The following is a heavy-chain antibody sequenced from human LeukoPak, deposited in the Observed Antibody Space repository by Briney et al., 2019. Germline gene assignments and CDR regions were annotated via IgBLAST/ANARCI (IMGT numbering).Heavy chain of an antibody. CDR2: IYHSGST. D-gene: IGHD1-26*01. J-gene: IGHJ4*02. Sequence: PSQTLSLTCAVSGGSISSSGYSWSWIRQPPGKGLGWIGYIYHSGSTYYNPSLKSRVTISVDRSKNQFSLKLSSVTAADTAVYYCARDRGVGATTYYFDYWGQGTLITVSS. V-gene: IGHV4-30-2*01. CDR3: ARDRGVGATTYYFDY. CDR1: GGSISSSGYS.